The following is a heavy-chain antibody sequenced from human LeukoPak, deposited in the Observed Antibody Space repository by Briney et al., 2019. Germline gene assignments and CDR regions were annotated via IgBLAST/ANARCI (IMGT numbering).Heavy chain of an antibody. CDR3: TRATGGLSDY. Sequence: ATVKVSCQTSRYIFTNYEINWLRQAPGQGLAWMGWISPYNGDTKYAQKFQDRVTMSTDTSTSTTYMELRSLRSDDTAVYYCTRATGGLSDYWGQGTLVTVSS. CDR2: ISPYNGDT. V-gene: IGHV1-18*04. CDR1: RYIFTNYE. J-gene: IGHJ4*02. D-gene: IGHD1-1*01.